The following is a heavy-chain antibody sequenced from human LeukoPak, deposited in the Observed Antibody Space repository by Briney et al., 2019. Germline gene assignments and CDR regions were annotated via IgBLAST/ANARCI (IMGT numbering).Heavy chain of an antibody. V-gene: IGHV3-30*03. CDR3: ARAVVTALDY. CDR2: ISYDGSNK. J-gene: IGHJ4*02. CDR1: GFTFSSYG. D-gene: IGHD2-21*02. Sequence: GGSLRLSCAASGFTFSSYGMHWVRQAPGKGLEGVAVISYDGSNKYYADSVKGRFTISRDNSKNTLYLQMNSLRAEDTAVYYCARAVVTALDYWGQGTLVTVSS.